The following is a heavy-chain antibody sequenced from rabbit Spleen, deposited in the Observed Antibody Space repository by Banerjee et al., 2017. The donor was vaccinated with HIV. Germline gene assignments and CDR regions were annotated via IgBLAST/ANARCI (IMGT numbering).Heavy chain of an antibody. V-gene: IGHV1S45*01. Sequence: QEQLVESGGGLVQPGASLTLTCTASGFSFSNSYYMCWVRQAPGKGLEWIACIDTNDGDTDYANWPKGRFTISKTSSTTVTLQMTSLTAADTATYFCARNYVNAFDPWGPGTLVTVS. CDR1: GFSFSNSYY. CDR2: IDTNDGDT. D-gene: IGHD1-1*01. J-gene: IGHJ2*01. CDR3: ARNYVNAFDP.